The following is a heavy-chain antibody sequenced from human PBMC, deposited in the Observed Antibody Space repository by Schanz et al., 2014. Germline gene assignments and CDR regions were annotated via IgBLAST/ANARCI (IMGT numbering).Heavy chain of an antibody. Sequence: QVHLVQSGAEVKKPGSSVKVSCKASGGTFSTYTISWVRQAPGQGLEWMGKIIPVLNIATYAQRFQGRVSITADTSTNTAYMELSSLTSEDTAVHYCARGRGFYDYWGQGTLVIVSS. CDR1: GGTFSTYT. J-gene: IGHJ4*02. CDR2: IIPVLNIA. D-gene: IGHD3-10*01. CDR3: ARGRGFYDY. V-gene: IGHV1-69*02.